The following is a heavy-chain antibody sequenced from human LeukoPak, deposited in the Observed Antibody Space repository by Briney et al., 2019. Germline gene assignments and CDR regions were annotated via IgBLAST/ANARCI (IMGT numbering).Heavy chain of an antibody. CDR2: IWYDGSNK. CDR3: ARDGGYRGYDADC. Sequence: TGGSLRLSCAASGFTFSSYGMHWVRQAPGKGLEWVAVIWYDGSNKYYADSVKGRFTISRDNSKNTLYLQMNSLRAEDTAVYYCARDGGYRGYDADCWGQGTLVTVSS. J-gene: IGHJ4*02. D-gene: IGHD5-12*01. CDR1: GFTFSSYG. V-gene: IGHV3-33*01.